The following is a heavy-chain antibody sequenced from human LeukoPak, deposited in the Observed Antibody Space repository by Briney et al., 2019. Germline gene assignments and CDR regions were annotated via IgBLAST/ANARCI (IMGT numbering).Heavy chain of an antibody. CDR3: ARGGRGIAARYYYYYMDV. CDR2: INHSGST. D-gene: IGHD6-6*01. CDR1: GGSFSGYY. Sequence: LSETLSLTCAVYGGSFSGYYWSWIRQPPGKGLEWIGEINHSGSTNYNPSLKSRVTISVDTSKNQFSLKLSSVTAADTAVYYCARGGRGIAARYYYYYMDVWGKGATVTVS. J-gene: IGHJ6*03. V-gene: IGHV4-34*01.